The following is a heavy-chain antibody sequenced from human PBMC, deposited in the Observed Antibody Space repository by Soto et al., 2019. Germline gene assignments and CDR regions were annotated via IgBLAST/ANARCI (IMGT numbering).Heavy chain of an antibody. V-gene: IGHV3-23*01. CDR2: ISGSGGST. D-gene: IGHD3-10*01. J-gene: IGHJ4*02. CDR3: AKVKGHYYGSGDDY. Sequence: PGGSLRLSCAASGFTFSSYAMSWVRQAPGKGLEWVSAISGSGGSTYYADSVKGRFTISRDNSKNTLYLQMNSLRAEDTAVYYCAKVKGHYYGSGDDYWGQGTLVTVSS. CDR1: GFTFSSYA.